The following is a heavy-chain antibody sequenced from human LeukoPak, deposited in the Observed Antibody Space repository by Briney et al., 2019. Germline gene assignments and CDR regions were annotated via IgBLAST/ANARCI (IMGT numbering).Heavy chain of an antibody. CDR3: ARDPSSTSGSYYDY. D-gene: IGHD1-26*01. CDR1: GFTFSSYW. J-gene: IGHJ4*02. Sequence: GGSLRLSCAASGFTFSSYWMNWVRQAPGKGLEWVSYISSSGSTIYYADSVKGRFTISRDNAKNSLYLQMNSLRAEDTAVYYCARDPSSTSGSYYDYWGQGTLVTVSS. V-gene: IGHV3-48*01. CDR2: ISSSGSTI.